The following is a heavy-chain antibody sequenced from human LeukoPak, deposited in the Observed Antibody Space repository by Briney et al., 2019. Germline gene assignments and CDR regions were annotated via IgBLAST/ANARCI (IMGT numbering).Heavy chain of an antibody. Sequence: SETLSLTCAVYGGSFSGYYWSWIRQPPGKGLEWIGEINHSGSTNYNPSLKSRVTISVDTSKNQFSLKLSSVTAADTAVYYCAGLVPAAIAQDAFDIWGQGTMVTVSS. CDR1: GGSFSGYY. CDR2: INHSGST. J-gene: IGHJ3*02. V-gene: IGHV4-34*01. D-gene: IGHD2-2*01. CDR3: AGLVPAAIAQDAFDI.